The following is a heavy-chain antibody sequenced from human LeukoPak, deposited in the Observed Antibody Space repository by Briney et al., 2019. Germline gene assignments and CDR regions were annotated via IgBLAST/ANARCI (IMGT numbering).Heavy chain of an antibody. J-gene: IGHJ6*02. CDR1: GGSISSSSYY. D-gene: IGHD1-14*01. CDR2: IYHSGST. Sequence: SETLSLTCTVSGGSISSSSYYWGWIRQPPGKGLEWIGNIYHSGSTYYNPSLKSRVSISLDTSRNQFSLKLSSVTAADAAVYYCAGRTRYYYYYGIDVWGQGTTVTVSS. V-gene: IGHV4-39*01. CDR3: AGRTRYYYYYGIDV.